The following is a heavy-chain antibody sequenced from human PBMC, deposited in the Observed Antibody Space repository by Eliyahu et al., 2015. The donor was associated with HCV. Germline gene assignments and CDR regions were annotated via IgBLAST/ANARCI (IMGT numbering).Heavy chain of an antibody. CDR1: XGSXSGGPYX. V-gene: IGHV4-39*01. J-gene: IGHJ5*01. CDR2: IYYSGSX. CDR3: ARLIRDHQLPKGWFDS. Sequence: QLQLQESGPGPVKPSEXLSLTCTVSXGSXSGGPYXWAWIRQPPGKGLECIGTIYYSGSXNXNPSFXSRVTISVDTSRNQFSLKLSSVTAADTAVYYCARLIRDHQLPKGWFDSWGQGTLVTVSS. D-gene: IGHD2-2*01.